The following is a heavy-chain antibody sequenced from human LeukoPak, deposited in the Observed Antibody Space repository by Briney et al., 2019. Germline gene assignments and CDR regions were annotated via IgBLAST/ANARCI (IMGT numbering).Heavy chain of an antibody. CDR3: ANGDGFDY. V-gene: IGHV3-7*01. D-gene: IGHD5-24*01. CDR1: GFTVSSNY. Sequence: GGSLRLSCAASGFTVSSNYMNWVRQAPGKGLEWVANIKQDGSETYYADSVKGRFTIFRDNAKNSLYLQMDSLRVEDTAVYYCANGDGFDYWGQGTLVIVSS. J-gene: IGHJ4*02. CDR2: IKQDGSET.